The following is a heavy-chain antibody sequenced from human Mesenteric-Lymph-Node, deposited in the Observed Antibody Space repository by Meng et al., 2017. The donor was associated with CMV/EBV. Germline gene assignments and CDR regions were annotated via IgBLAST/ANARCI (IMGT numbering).Heavy chain of an antibody. D-gene: IGHD3-3*01. CDR3: AKMGTVFGVLTLSSVAEYFQH. CDR2: FIVTGGGT. Sequence: GGSLRLSCAASGLTFDASPLSWVRQAPGKGLEWVSTFIVTGGGTYSAASVKGRFTISRDTSKNTLYLQMNSLRAEDTAVYFCAKMGTVFGVLTLSSVAEYFQHWGQGTLVTVSS. J-gene: IGHJ1*01. CDR1: GLTFDASP. V-gene: IGHV3-23*01.